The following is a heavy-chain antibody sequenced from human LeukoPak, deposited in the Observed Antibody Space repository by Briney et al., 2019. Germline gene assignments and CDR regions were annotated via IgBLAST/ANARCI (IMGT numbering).Heavy chain of an antibody. CDR2: IDGNGRTT. Sequence: GGSLRLSCAASGFTFSSEWMHWVRQAPGRGLVWISHIDGNGRTTSYGDSVRGRFTVSRDNAKNTLYLQMNSLRAEDTAVYYCARDVPRTSGPWGQGTLVTVSS. CDR3: ARDVPRTSGP. J-gene: IGHJ5*02. CDR1: GFTFSSEW. V-gene: IGHV3-74*01. D-gene: IGHD3-10*01.